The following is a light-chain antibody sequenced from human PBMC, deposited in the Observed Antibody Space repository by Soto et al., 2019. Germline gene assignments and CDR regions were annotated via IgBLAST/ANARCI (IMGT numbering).Light chain of an antibody. CDR1: QSVSSSY. Sequence: KGLTQSPSTLSLSTGERATLTCRASQSVSSSYLAWYQQKPGQAPRLLIYDASSRATGIPDRFSGSGSGTDFTLTISRLEPEDFAMYYCQQYGSFSITLGQGTRLEIK. CDR3: QQYGSFSIT. CDR2: DAS. J-gene: IGKJ5*01. V-gene: IGKV3-20*01.